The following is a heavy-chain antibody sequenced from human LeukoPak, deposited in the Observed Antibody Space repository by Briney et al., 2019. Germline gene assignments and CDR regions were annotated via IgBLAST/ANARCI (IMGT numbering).Heavy chain of an antibody. CDR1: GFTFSSYG. V-gene: IGHV3-33*01. CDR3: AREEQQVSGAFDI. CDR2: IWYDGSNK. D-gene: IGHD6-13*01. J-gene: IGHJ3*02. Sequence: GGSLRLSCAASGFTFSSYGMHWVRQAPGKGLEWVAVIWYDGSNKYYADSVKGRFTISRHNSKNTLYLQMNSLRAEDTAVYYCAREEQQVSGAFDIWGQGTMVTVSS.